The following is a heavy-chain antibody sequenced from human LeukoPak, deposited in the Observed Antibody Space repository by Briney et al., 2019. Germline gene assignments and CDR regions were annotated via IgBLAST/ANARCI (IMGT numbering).Heavy chain of an antibody. D-gene: IGHD4-11*01. CDR3: ARGLTTVSSYNWFDP. CDR2: INHSGST. V-gene: IGHV4-34*01. Sequence: SETLSLTCAVYGGSFSGYYWSWIRQPPGKGLEWIGEINHSGSTNYNPSLKSRVTISVDTSKNQFSLRLSSVTAADTAVYYCARGLTTVSSYNWFDPWGQGTLVTVSS. CDR1: GGSFSGYY. J-gene: IGHJ5*02.